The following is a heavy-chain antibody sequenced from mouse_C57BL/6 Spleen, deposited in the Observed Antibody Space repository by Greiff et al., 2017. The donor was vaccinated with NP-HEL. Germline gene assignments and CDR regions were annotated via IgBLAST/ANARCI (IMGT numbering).Heavy chain of an antibody. V-gene: IGHV1-5*01. D-gene: IGHD1-1*01. CDR2: IYPGNSDT. CDR1: GYTFTSYW. Sequence: EVQLQQSGTVLARPGASVKMSCKTSGYTFTSYWMHWVKQRPGQGLEWIGAIYPGNSDTSYNQKFKGKAKLTAVTSASTAYMELSSLTNEDSAVYYCTRERITAVVELDYWGQGTTLTVSS. J-gene: IGHJ2*01. CDR3: TRERITAVVELDY.